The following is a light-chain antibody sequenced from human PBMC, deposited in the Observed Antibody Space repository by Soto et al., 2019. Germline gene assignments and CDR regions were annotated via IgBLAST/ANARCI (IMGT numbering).Light chain of an antibody. CDR2: DSS. CDR1: QSVGNY. CDR3: QQYDEWPLT. J-gene: IGKJ1*01. V-gene: IGKV3D-20*01. Sequence: EIVMTQSPATLSVSPGERATLSCGASQSVGNYIAWYQQKPGLAPRLVIFDSSTRATGIPDRFSGSGSGTDFTLTISRLEPEDFAVYYCQQYDEWPLTFGQGTKVDIK.